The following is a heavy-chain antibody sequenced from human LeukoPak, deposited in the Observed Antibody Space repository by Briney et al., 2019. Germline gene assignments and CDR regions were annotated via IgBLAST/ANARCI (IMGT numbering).Heavy chain of an antibody. CDR2: ISYDGSNK. Sequence: GRSLRLSCAASGFTFSSYGMHWVRQAPGKGLEWVAVISYDGSNKYYADSVKGRFTISRDNSKNTLYLQMNSLRAEDTAVYYCAKGDSSSWYTYYYYVWTSGAKGPRSPSPQ. CDR3: AKGDSSSWYTYYYYVWTS. D-gene: IGHD6-13*01. J-gene: IGHJ6*04. CDR1: GFTFSSYG. V-gene: IGHV3-30*18.